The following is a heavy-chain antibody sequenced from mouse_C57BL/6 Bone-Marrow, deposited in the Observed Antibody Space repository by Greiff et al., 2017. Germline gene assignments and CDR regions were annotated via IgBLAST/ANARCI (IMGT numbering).Heavy chain of an antibody. CDR2: INPSNGGT. D-gene: IGHD1-1*01. Sequence: QVQLQQPGTELVKPGASVKLSCKASGYTFTSYWMHWVKQRPGQGLEWIGNINPSNGGTNYNAKFKSKATLTVDKSSSTAYMQLSSLTSEDSAVYYCARKVGITTVVDWYFDVWGTGTTVTVSS. CDR1: GYTFTSYW. CDR3: ARKVGITTVVDWYFDV. J-gene: IGHJ1*03. V-gene: IGHV1-53*01.